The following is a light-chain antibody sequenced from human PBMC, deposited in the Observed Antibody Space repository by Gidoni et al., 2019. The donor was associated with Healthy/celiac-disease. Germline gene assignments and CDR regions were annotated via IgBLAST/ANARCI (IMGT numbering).Light chain of an antibody. CDR1: SLRSYY. CDR3: NSRDSSGNHLV. Sequence: SSELTQDPAVSVALGQTVRITCQGDSLRSYYASWYQQKPRQAPVLVIYGKNNRPSGIPERFPGPSSGSTASSTITGAQAEDEADYYCNSRDSSGNHLVVGGGTKLTVL. J-gene: IGLJ2*01. CDR2: GKN. V-gene: IGLV3-19*01.